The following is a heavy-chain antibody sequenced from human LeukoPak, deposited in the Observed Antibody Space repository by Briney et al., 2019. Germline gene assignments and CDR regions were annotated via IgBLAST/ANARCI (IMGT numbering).Heavy chain of an antibody. CDR2: ISGSGGST. J-gene: IGHJ4*02. V-gene: IGHV3-23*01. CDR3: AKVSRYYDSSGPVDY. Sequence: GGSLRLSCAASGFTFSNYAMSWVRQAPGKGLEWVSAISGSGGSTYYADSVKGRFTISRDNSKNTLYLQMNSLRAEDTAVYYCAKVSRYYDSSGPVDYWGQGTLVTVSS. D-gene: IGHD3-22*01. CDR1: GFTFSNYA.